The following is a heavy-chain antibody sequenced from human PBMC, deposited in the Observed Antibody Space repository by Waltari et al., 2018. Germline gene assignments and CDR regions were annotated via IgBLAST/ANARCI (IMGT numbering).Heavy chain of an antibody. CDR3: TRVPIPYRTLDY. CDR2: INPCLGTP. J-gene: IGHJ4*02. CDR1: GGTFSTYD. V-gene: IGHV1-69*01. Sequence: QVQLVQSGAEVKKPGSSVKVSCKASGGTFSTYDISWVRQAPGQGLEWMGGINPCLGTPNYAQKFQGRVTITADESTSTAYMELNSLRSEDTAVYYCTRVPIPYRTLDYWGQGTLVTVSS. D-gene: IGHD2-21*01.